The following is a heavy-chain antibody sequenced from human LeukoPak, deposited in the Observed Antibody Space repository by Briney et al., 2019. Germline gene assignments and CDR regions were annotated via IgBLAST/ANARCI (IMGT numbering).Heavy chain of an antibody. D-gene: IGHD5-12*01. Sequence: GGSLRLSCAASGFTFSSYWMSWVRQAPGKGLEWVANIKQDGSEKYYVDSVKGRFTISRDNAKNSLYLQTNSLRAEDTAVYYCTRGRYSMLPGDCWGQGTLVTVSS. CDR2: IKQDGSEK. CDR3: TRGRYSMLPGDC. J-gene: IGHJ4*02. V-gene: IGHV3-7*01. CDR1: GFTFSSYW.